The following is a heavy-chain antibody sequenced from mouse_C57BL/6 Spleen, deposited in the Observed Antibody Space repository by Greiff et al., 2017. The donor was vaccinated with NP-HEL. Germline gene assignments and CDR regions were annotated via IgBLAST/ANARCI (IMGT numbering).Heavy chain of an antibody. Sequence: QVQLKESGAELVRPGASVTLSCKASGYTFTDYEMHWVKQTPVHGLEWIGAIDPETGGTAYNQKFKGKAILTADKSSSTAYMELRSLTSEDSAVYYCTRSNPLPRSFAYWGQGTLVTVSA. CDR2: IDPETGGT. CDR3: TRSNPLPRSFAY. J-gene: IGHJ3*01. V-gene: IGHV1-15*01. CDR1: GYTFTDYE. D-gene: IGHD1-2*01.